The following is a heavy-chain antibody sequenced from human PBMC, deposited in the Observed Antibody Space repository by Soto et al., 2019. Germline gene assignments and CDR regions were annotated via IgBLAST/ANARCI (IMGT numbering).Heavy chain of an antibody. CDR1: GGSISSSSYY. Sequence: PSETLSLTCTVSGGSISSSSYYWGWIRQPPGKGLEWIGSIYYSGSTYYNPSLKSRVTISVDTSKNQFSLKLSSVTAADTAVYYCARVWGGSNGFDPWGQGTLVTVSS. J-gene: IGHJ5*02. CDR3: ARVWGGSNGFDP. V-gene: IGHV4-39*07. D-gene: IGHD3-16*01. CDR2: IYYSGST.